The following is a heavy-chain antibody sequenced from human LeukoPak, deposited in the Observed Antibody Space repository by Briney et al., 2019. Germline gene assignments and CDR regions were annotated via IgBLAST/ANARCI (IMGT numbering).Heavy chain of an antibody. CDR1: GFTFSSYT. V-gene: IGHV3-23*01. CDR3: AREKCEPHHCGVDV. J-gene: IGHJ6*02. Sequence: GGSLRLSCAASGFTFSSYTMSWVRQAPGKGLERVAGISGRSDSIYYADSVEGRFTISRDYSKSTVDLQMNSLRAEDTAVYYCAREKCEPHHCGVDVWGQGTTVTVS. D-gene: IGHD1-26*01. CDR2: ISGRSDSI.